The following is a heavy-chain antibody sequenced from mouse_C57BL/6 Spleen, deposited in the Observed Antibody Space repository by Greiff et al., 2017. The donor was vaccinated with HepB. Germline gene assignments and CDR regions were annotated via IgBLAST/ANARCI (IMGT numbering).Heavy chain of an antibody. Sequence: VHVKQSGPELVKPGASVKMSCKASGYTFTDYNMHWVKQSHGKSLEWIGYINPNNGGTSYNQKFKGKATLTVNKSSSTAYMELRSLTSEDSAVYYCARASKAWFAYWGQGTLVTVSA. CDR3: ARASKAWFAY. CDR2: INPNNGGT. J-gene: IGHJ3*01. D-gene: IGHD2-5*01. V-gene: IGHV1-22*01. CDR1: GYTFTDYN.